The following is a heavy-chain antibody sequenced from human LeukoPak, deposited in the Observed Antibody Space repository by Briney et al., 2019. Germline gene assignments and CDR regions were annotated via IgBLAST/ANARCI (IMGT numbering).Heavy chain of an antibody. CDR2: FDPDNAER. CDR1: ESTVTEFS. Sequence: ASVKVSCKVSESTVTEFSIHWVRQAPAKGLEWMGGFDPDNAERVFARKFQGRVTMTEDTSTNTAYMELTSLGSEDTAVYYCATGQTTPVLVDTLHFWGQGTRVTVSS. D-gene: IGHD3-3*01. CDR3: ATGQTTPVLVDTLHF. V-gene: IGHV1-24*01. J-gene: IGHJ1*01.